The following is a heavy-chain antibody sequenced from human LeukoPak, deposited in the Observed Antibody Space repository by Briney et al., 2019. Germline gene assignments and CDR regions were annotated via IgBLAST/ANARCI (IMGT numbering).Heavy chain of an antibody. CDR2: ISDNGGST. CDR3: AKPPPDSSSWLFDY. D-gene: IGHD6-13*01. J-gene: IGHJ4*02. Sequence: GGSLRLSCAASGFTFSSYAMSWVRQAPGKGLEWDSTISDNGGSTYYADSVKGRFTISRDNSKNTLYLQMNSLRAEDTAVYYCAKPPPDSSSWLFDYWGQGALVTVSS. V-gene: IGHV3-23*01. CDR1: GFTFSSYA.